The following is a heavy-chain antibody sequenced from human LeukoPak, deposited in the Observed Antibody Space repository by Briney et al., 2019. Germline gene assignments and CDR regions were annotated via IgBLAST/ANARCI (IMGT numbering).Heavy chain of an antibody. D-gene: IGHD1-1*01. V-gene: IGHV1-69*05. Sequence: ASVKVSCKASGGTFSSYAISWVRQAPGEGLEWMGGIIPIFGRANFAQKFQGRVTITTDESTSTAYMELSSLRSEDTAVYYCARRVQLERQGGGYFDYWGHGTLVTVSS. CDR2: IIPIFGRA. CDR1: GGTFSSYA. J-gene: IGHJ4*01. CDR3: ARRVQLERQGGGYFDY.